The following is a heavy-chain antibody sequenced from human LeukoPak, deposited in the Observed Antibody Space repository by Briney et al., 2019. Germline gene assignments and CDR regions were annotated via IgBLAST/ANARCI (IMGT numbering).Heavy chain of an antibody. V-gene: IGHV3-9*01. CDR3: VKSNYYDSSGYSNPFDY. J-gene: IGHJ4*02. CDR1: GFTFYDYA. CDR2: ISWNSGSI. Sequence: GRSLRLSCAASGFTFYDYAMHWVRQAPGKGLEWVSGISWNSGSIGYADSVKGRFTISRDNAKNSLYLQMNSLRAEDTALYYCVKSNYYDSSGYSNPFDYWGQGTLVTVSS. D-gene: IGHD3-22*01.